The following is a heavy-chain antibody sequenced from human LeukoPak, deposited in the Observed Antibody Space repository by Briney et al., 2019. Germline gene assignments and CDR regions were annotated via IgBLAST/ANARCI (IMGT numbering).Heavy chain of an antibody. V-gene: IGHV3-48*03. CDR1: GFTFSSYE. Sequence: GGSLRLSCAASGFTFSSYEMNWVRQAPGKGLEWVSYIRSSGGTTFYADSVKGRFTISRDNAKNSLYLQMNSLRAEDTAVYYCAELGITMIGGVWGKGTTVTISS. CDR2: IRSSGGTT. D-gene: IGHD3-10*02. J-gene: IGHJ6*04. CDR3: AELGITMIGGV.